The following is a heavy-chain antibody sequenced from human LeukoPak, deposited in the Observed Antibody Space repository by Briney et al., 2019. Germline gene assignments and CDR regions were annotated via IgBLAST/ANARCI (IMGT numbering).Heavy chain of an antibody. CDR2: VSVSGVST. J-gene: IGHJ5*02. Sequence: GGSLRLSCAASGFSFSNYAMSWVRQVPGKGLEWVSAVSVSGVSTYYADSVKGRFTISRDNSKNTLYLQMNSLRVEDTAVYYCTSRTSGFDPWGQGTLVSVSS. CDR1: GFSFSNYA. V-gene: IGHV3-23*01. CDR3: TSRTSGFDP. D-gene: IGHD2-8*01.